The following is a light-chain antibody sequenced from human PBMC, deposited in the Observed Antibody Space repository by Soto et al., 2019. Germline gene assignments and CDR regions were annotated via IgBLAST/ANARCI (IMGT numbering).Light chain of an antibody. V-gene: IGKV1-39*01. J-gene: IGKJ1*01. CDR3: QQSYSRPPT. CDR1: QSISNH. CDR2: AAS. Sequence: DIQITQSPSSLSASVEDRVIITCRASQSISNHLNWYQQKPGKAPKLLIFAASSLQSGVPSRFSGSRSGPDFTLTISSLQPEDFATYYCQQSYSRPPTLGQGTKVDIK.